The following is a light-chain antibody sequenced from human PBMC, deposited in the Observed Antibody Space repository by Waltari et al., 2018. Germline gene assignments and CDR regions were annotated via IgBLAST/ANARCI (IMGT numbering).Light chain of an antibody. CDR3: CSYAGGYTFVL. Sequence: YKNNAGTAPELVIYEFTKRPSCVPDRFSVSKSGDTASLTISGLQAEDEADYYCCSYAGGYTFVLFGGGTKLTVL. J-gene: IGLJ2*01. V-gene: IGLV2-11*01. CDR2: EFT.